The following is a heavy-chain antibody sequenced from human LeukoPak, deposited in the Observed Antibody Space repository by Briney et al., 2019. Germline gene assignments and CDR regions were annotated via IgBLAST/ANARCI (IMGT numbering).Heavy chain of an antibody. V-gene: IGHV6-1*01. CDR1: GDSVSSNSAA. Sequence: SQTLSLTCAISGDSVSSNSAAWNWIRQSPSRGLEWLGRAYYRSKWYNDYAVSVKSRITINPDTSKNQFSLKLTSVTAADTAVYYCARGAGSGTQNFDYWGQGTLVTVSS. CDR2: AYYRSKWYN. J-gene: IGHJ4*02. D-gene: IGHD3-10*01. CDR3: ARGAGSGTQNFDY.